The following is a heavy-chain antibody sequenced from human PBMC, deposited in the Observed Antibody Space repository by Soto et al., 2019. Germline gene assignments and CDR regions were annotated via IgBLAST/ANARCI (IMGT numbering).Heavy chain of an antibody. D-gene: IGHD6-19*01. J-gene: IGHJ5*02. CDR3: ARDLGSGWYQVET. Sequence: ASVKVSCKTSGGTFSNDIITWVRQAPGQGLEWMGVINPSGGSTSYAQKFQGRVTVTTDTSTSTVYMELSSLRSEDTAVYYCARDLGSGWYQVETWGQGTLVTVSS. CDR2: INPSGGST. CDR1: GGTFSNDI. V-gene: IGHV1-46*01.